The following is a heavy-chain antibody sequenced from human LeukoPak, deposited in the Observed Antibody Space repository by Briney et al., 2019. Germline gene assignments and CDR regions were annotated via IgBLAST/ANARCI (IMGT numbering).Heavy chain of an antibody. CDR1: GFTFSRYW. CDR3: AREEVHYQVVPAAMAEDY. CDR2: IKFDGNEK. Sequence: GGSLRLSCAATGFTFSRYWLSWVRQAPGKGLEWVANIKFDGNEKYHVDSVKGRFTISRDNAKNSLYLQMNSLRAEDTAVYYCAREEVHYQVVPAAMAEDYWGQGTLVTVSS. D-gene: IGHD2-2*01. J-gene: IGHJ4*02. V-gene: IGHV3-7*01.